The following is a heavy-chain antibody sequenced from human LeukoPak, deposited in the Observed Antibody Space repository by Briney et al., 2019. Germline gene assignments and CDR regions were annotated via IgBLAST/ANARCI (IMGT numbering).Heavy chain of an antibody. D-gene: IGHD3-22*01. J-gene: IGHJ4*02. CDR1: GGSISSGGYY. CDR2: IYYSGST. V-gene: IGHV4-31*03. CDR3: ARVNSSGPALDY. Sequence: SETLSLTCTVSGGSISSGGYYWSWIRQHPGKGLEWIGYIYYSGSTYYNPSLKSRVTISVDTSKNQFSLKLGSVTAADTAVYYCARVNSSGPALDYWGQGTLVTVSS.